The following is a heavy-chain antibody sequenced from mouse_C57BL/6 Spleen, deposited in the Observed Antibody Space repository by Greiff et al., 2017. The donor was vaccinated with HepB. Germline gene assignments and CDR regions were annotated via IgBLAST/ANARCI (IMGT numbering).Heavy chain of an antibody. Sequence: QVQLQQSGAELAKPGASVKLSCKASGYTFTSYWMHWVKQRPGQGLEWIGYINPSSGYTKYNQKFKDKATLTADKSSSTAYMQLSSLTYEDSAVYYGASLDYGSSYWFAYWGQGTLVTVSA. CDR3: ASLDYGSSYWFAY. V-gene: IGHV1-7*01. CDR1: GYTFTSYW. J-gene: IGHJ3*01. CDR2: INPSSGYT. D-gene: IGHD1-1*01.